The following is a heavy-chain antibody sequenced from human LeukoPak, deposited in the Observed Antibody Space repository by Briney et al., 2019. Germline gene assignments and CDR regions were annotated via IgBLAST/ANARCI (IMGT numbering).Heavy chain of an antibody. D-gene: IGHD5-12*01. Sequence: XRQAPXXXLEWVAVLIGSSGATDYADSVKGRFTISRDNSKNTLFLQMNSLRAEDTAICYCAKGAYDYIEIAYFDYWGQGALVTVSS. V-gene: IGHV3-23*01. J-gene: IGHJ4*02. CDR2: LIGSSGAT. CDR3: AKGAYDYIEIAYFDY.